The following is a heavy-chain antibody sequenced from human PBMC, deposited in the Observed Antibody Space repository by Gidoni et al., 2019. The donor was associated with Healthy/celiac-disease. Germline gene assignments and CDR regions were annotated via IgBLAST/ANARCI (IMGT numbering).Heavy chain of an antibody. V-gene: IGHV4-34*01. CDR1: GGSFSGYY. CDR2: INHSGST. D-gene: IGHD3-10*01. J-gene: IGHJ3*02. Sequence: QVQLQQWGAGLLKSSETLSLTCAVYGGSFSGYYWSWIRQPPGKGLEWIGEINHSGSTNYNPSLKSRVTISVDTSKNQFSLKLSSVTAADTAVYYCARGRRAYYYGSGHSGAFDIWGQGTMVTVSS. CDR3: ARGRRAYYYGSGHSGAFDI.